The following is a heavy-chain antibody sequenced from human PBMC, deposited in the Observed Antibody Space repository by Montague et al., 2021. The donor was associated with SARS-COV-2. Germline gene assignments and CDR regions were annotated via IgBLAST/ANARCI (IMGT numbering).Heavy chain of an antibody. V-gene: IGHV4-61*09. CDR3: ARRWPGGNWFDP. CDR1: GDSISSGYYY. CDR2: IETSGST. J-gene: IGHJ5*02. D-gene: IGHD4-23*01. Sequence: TLSLTCTVSGDSISSGYYYWSWIRQPAEKGLEWIGHIETSGSTNYNPSLKSRVTTSVDTPRNQFSLKLTSVTAADTAVYYCARRWPGGNWFDPWGQGTLVTVSS.